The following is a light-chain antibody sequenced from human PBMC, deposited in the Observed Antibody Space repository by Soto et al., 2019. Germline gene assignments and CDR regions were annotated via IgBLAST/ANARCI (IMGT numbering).Light chain of an antibody. CDR3: QQYGSSPLT. CDR2: GAS. CDR1: QSVSSN. Sequence: IVMTQSPAPLSVSPGERATLSCRASQSVSSNLAWYQQKPGQAPRLLIYGASSRATGIPDRFSGSGSGTDFTLTISRLEPEDFAVYYCQQYGSSPLTFGQGTKVDIK. V-gene: IGKV3-20*01. J-gene: IGKJ1*01.